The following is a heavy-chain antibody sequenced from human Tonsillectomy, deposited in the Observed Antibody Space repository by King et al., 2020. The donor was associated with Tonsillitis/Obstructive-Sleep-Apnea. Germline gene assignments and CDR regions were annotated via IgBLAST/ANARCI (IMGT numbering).Heavy chain of an antibody. D-gene: IGHD2-15*01. V-gene: IGHV3-21*01. CDR1: GFTFSSYS. J-gene: IGHJ4*02. CDR2: ISSSSTYI. Sequence: VQLVESGGGLVKPGGSLRLSCAASGFTFSSYSMNCVRQAPGKGLEWVSSISSSSTYIYYADSVKGRFTISRDNSKNSLYLQMNSLRAEDTAVYYCARDSGLGYCSAGSCYADYWGQGTLVTVPS. CDR3: ARDSGLGYCSAGSCYADY.